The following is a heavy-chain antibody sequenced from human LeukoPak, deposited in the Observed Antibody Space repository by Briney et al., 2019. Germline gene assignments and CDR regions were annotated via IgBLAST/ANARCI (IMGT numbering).Heavy chain of an antibody. CDR2: ISSSGSYL. D-gene: IGHD4-11*01. CDR3: ARDPYSNRYFDF. J-gene: IGHJ4*02. V-gene: IGHV3-21*01. CDR1: GFTFSSYA. Sequence: GGSLRLSCAASGFTFSSYAMKWVRQAPGKGLEWVSSISSSGSYLYYADSVKGQFTISRDNAKNSLYLQMNSLRAEDTAVYYCARDPYSNRYFDFWGQGTLVTVSS.